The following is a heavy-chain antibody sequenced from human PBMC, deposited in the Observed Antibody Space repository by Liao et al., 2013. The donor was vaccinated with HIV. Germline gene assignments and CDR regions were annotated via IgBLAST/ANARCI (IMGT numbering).Heavy chain of an antibody. CDR2: IYYSGST. D-gene: IGHD6-13*01. V-gene: IGHV4-59*01. J-gene: IGHJ3*02. Sequence: QVQLQESGPGLVKPSETLSLTCTVSGGSISSYYWSWIRQPPGKGLEWIGYIYYSGSTNYNPSLKSRVTISVDTSKNQFSLKLSSVTAADTAVYYCAREIIAAAGTEAFDIWGQGTMVTVSS. CDR3: AREIIAAAGTEAFDI. CDR1: GGSISSYY.